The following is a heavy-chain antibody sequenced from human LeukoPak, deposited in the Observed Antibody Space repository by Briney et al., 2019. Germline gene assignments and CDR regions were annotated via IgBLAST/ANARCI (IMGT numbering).Heavy chain of an antibody. J-gene: IGHJ3*02. D-gene: IGHD4-17*01. CDR3: ARDTDYGDYVSDAFDI. CDR1: GFTFSSYS. CDR2: ISSSSSYI. V-gene: IGHV3-21*01. Sequence: GGSLRLSCAASGFTFSSYSMNWVRQAPGKGLEWVSSISSSSSYIYYADSVKGRFTISRDNAKNSLYLQMNSLRAEDTAVYYCARDTDYGDYVSDAFDIWGQGTMVTVPS.